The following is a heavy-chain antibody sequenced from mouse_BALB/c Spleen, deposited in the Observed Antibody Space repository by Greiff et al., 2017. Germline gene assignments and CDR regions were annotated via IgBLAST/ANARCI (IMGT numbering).Heavy chain of an antibody. CDR2: IWAGGST. CDR1: GFSLTSYG. V-gene: IGHV2-9*02. Sequence: QVQLKESGPGLVAPSQSLSITCTVSGFSLTSYGVHWVRQPPGKGLEWLGVIWAGGSTNYNSALMSRLSISKDNSKSQVFLKMNSLQTDDTAMYYCAGFYYDYGAWFAYWGQGTLVTVSA. D-gene: IGHD2-4*01. J-gene: IGHJ3*01. CDR3: AGFYYDYGAWFAY.